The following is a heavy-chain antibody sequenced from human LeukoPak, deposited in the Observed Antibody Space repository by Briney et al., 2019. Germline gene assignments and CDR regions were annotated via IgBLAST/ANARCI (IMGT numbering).Heavy chain of an antibody. V-gene: IGHV4-4*07. Sequence: SETLSLTCTVSGGSISSYYWSWIRQPAGKGLEWIGRIYTSGSTNYNPSLKSRVTMSVDTSKNQFSLKLNSVTAADTAVYYCARDGQGYYYDSSGYYFFDYWGQGTLVTVSS. CDR3: ARDGQGYYYDSSGYYFFDY. D-gene: IGHD3-22*01. CDR1: GGSISSYY. J-gene: IGHJ4*02. CDR2: IYTSGST.